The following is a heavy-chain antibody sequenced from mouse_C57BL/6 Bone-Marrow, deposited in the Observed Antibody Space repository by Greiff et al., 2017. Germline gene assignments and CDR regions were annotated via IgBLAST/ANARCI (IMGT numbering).Heavy chain of an antibody. Sequence: VQLHQPGAELVRPGTSVKLSCKASGYTFTSYWMHWVKQRPGQGLEWIGVIDPSDSYTNYNQKFKGKATLTVDTSSSTAYMQLSSLTSEDSAVYYCARFDGYYFDYWGQGTTLTVSS. D-gene: IGHD2-3*01. J-gene: IGHJ2*01. CDR3: ARFDGYYFDY. CDR2: IDPSDSYT. CDR1: GYTFTSYW. V-gene: IGHV1-59*01.